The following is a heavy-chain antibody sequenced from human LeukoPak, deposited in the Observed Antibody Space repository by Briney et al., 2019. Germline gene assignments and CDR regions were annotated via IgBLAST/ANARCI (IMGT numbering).Heavy chain of an antibody. J-gene: IGHJ4*02. CDR1: GYTFTSYG. Sequence: ASVKVSCKASGYTFTSYGISWVRQATGQGLEWMGWMNPNSGNTGYAQKFQGRVTMTRNTSISTAYMELSSLRSEDTAVYYCARGDSAATTLDYWGQGTLVTVSS. D-gene: IGHD1-14*01. CDR3: ARGDSAATTLDY. V-gene: IGHV1-8*02. CDR2: MNPNSGNT.